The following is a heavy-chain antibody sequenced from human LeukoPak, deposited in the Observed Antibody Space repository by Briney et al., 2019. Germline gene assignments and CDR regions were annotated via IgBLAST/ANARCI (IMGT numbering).Heavy chain of an antibody. D-gene: IGHD1-7*01. V-gene: IGHV4-59*02. J-gene: IGHJ4*02. CDR3: ARDPPEDEWNSLDY. CDR2: IHYSGLT. CDR1: GGSVNGYY. Sequence: SSETLSVTCTVSGGSVNGYYWNWIRQAPGKGLEWIGFIHYSGLTVYSPSLQSRVSMSVDTSRNQFSLDLSSVTAADTALYYCARDPPEDEWNSLDYWGQGILVTVSS.